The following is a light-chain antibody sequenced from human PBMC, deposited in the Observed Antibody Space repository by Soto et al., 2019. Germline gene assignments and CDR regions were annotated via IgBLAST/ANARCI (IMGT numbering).Light chain of an antibody. CDR1: SSDVGGYNY. J-gene: IGLJ2*01. CDR3: CSYAGSSV. Sequence: QSALTQPRSVSGSPGQSVTISCTGTSSDVGGYNYVSWYQQHPGKAPKLMIYDVSKRPSGVPDRFSGSKSGNTASLTLSGLQAEDEADYYCCSYAGSSVFGGGTKLTVL. CDR2: DVS. V-gene: IGLV2-11*01.